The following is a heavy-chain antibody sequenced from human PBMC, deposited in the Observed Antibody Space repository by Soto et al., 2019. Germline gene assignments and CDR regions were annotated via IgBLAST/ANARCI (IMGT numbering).Heavy chain of an antibody. CDR2: INHSGST. D-gene: IGHD1-7*01. V-gene: IGHV4-34*01. CDR3: ARGSGTLGTFSDY. Sequence: SETLSLTCAVYGGSFSGYYWSWIRQPPGKGLEWIGEINHSGSTDYNPSLKSRVTISVDTSKNQFSLKLSSVTAADTAVYYCARGSGTLGTFSDYWGQGTLVTVSS. CDR1: GGSFSGYY. J-gene: IGHJ4*02.